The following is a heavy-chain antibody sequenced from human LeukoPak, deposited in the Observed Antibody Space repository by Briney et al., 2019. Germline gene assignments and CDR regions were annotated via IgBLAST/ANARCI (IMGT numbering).Heavy chain of an antibody. Sequence: ASVKVSCKAFGYTFTSYYMHWVRQAPGQGLEWMGITNPSGGSTSYAQKFQGRVTMTRDTSISTAYMELSRLRSDDTAVYYCARVQAGTTADYWGQGTLVTVSS. J-gene: IGHJ4*02. V-gene: IGHV1-46*01. CDR2: TNPSGGST. CDR1: GYTFTSYY. CDR3: ARVQAGTTADY. D-gene: IGHD1-1*01.